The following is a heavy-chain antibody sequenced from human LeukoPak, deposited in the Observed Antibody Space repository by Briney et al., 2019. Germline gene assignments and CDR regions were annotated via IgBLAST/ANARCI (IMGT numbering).Heavy chain of an antibody. Sequence: SETLSLTCTVSGGSISSGASDWGWIRQHPKRGLEWFGYINHSGSTYYNPSLGSRVTMSVDTSKNQFSLKLSSVTAADSAVYYCARAARQGFTMIVVPFFYFDLWGRGTLVTVSS. CDR3: ARAARQGFTMIVVPFFYFDL. CDR1: GGSISSGASD. D-gene: IGHD3-22*01. J-gene: IGHJ2*01. V-gene: IGHV4-31*03. CDR2: INHSGST.